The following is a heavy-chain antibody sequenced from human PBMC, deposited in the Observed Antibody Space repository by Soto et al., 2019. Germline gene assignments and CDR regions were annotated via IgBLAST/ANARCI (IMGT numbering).Heavy chain of an antibody. CDR3: ASHTGYSSGWAFDY. CDR2: ISSSGSST. V-gene: IGHV3-11*01. Sequence: QVQLVESGGGLVKPGGSLRLSCAASGLTFSDYYMSGIRQAPGKGLEWVSYISSSGSSTYYVDSVKGRFTISRDNAKNSLYLQMNSLRAEDTAVYYCASHTGYSSGWAFDYWGQGTLVTISS. D-gene: IGHD6-19*01. CDR1: GLTFSDYY. J-gene: IGHJ4*02.